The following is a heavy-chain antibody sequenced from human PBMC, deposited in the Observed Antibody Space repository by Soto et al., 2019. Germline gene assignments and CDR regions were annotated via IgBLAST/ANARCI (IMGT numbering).Heavy chain of an antibody. CDR2: IYYSGIT. J-gene: IGHJ1*01. CDR1: GVSISNSSYY. V-gene: IGHV4-39*01. Sequence: SETLSLTCTVSGVSISNSSYYWGWIRRPPGKGLEWIGTIYYSGITYYNPSLKSRVTISVDTSKNQFSLKLTSVTAADTAVYYCARHGSNWGQGPMCTVSS. CDR3: ARHGSN.